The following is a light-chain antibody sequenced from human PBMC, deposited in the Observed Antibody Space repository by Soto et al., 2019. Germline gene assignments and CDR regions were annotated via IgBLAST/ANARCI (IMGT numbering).Light chain of an antibody. CDR3: QQHKLWPPVT. CDR2: GAS. V-gene: IGKV3-15*01. Sequence: EIVMTQSPDTVSVSPGERATLSCRASQDIRSHLVWYQQKPGQPPRLLIYGASTRATGIPDRFSGSGSGTEFTLTISSLQSEDFAVYYCQQHKLWPPVTFGGGTRVDLK. CDR1: QDIRSH. J-gene: IGKJ4*01.